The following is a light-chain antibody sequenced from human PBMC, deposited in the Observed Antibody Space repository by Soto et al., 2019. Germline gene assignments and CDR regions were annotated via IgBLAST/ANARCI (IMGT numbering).Light chain of an antibody. CDR2: DAS. Sequence: EILLTQSPDTLSVSLGERATLSCRASQSVGTHLAWYQQKPGQAPRLLIFDASKRTTGTPDRFSGSGSGTEFTLPISGLQSDDLAVYYCQQKREWRTFGQGTKVDI. J-gene: IGKJ1*01. CDR3: QQKREWRT. CDR1: QSVGTH. V-gene: IGKV3-15*01.